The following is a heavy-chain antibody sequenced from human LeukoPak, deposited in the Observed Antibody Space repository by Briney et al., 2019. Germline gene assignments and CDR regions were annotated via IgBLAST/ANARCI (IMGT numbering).Heavy chain of an antibody. CDR1: GFTFSSYW. V-gene: IGHV3-7*03. Sequence: GGSPRLSCAASGFTFSSYWMSWVRQAPGKGLEWVANIKQDGSEKYYVDSVKGRFTISRDNAKNSLYLQMNSLRAEDTAVYYCARVGVRGYGSGSYYYYYGMDVWGKGTTVTVSS. J-gene: IGHJ6*04. CDR3: ARVGVRGYGSGSYYYYYGMDV. D-gene: IGHD3-10*01. CDR2: IKQDGSEK.